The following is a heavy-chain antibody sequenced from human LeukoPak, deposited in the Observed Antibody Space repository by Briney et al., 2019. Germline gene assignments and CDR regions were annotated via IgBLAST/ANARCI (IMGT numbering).Heavy chain of an antibody. J-gene: IGHJ4*02. V-gene: IGHV1-69*13. CDR1: GGTFSSYA. CDR3: ARDPIAVAGPFDY. Sequence: ASVKVSCKASGGTFSSYAISWVRQAPGQGLEWMGGIIPIFGTANYAQKFQGRVTITADESTSTAYMELSSLRSEDTAVYYCARDPIAVAGPFDYWGQGTLVTASS. CDR2: IIPIFGTA. D-gene: IGHD6-19*01.